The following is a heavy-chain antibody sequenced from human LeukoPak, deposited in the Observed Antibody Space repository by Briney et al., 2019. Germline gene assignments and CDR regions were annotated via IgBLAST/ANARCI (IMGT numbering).Heavy chain of an antibody. CDR3: ARDRGSSWYLNWFDP. D-gene: IGHD6-13*01. V-gene: IGHV1-46*01. J-gene: IGHJ5*02. CDR2: INPSGGST. CDR1: GYTFTSYY. Sequence: ASVKVSCKASGYTFTSYYMHWVRQAPGQGLEWMGIINPSGGSTSYAQKFQGRVTMTRDTSISTAYMELSRLRSDDTAVYYCARDRGSSWYLNWFDPWGQGTLVTVSS.